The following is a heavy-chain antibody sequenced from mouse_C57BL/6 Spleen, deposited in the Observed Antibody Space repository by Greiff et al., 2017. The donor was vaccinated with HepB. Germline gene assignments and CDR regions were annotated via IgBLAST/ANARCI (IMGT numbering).Heavy chain of an antibody. V-gene: IGHV1-22*01. CDR3: AREPFITTVVDY. Sequence: EVQLQQSGPELVKPGASVKMSCKASGYTFTDYNMHWVKQSHGKSLEWIGYINPNNGGTSYNQKFKGKATLTVNKSSSTAYMELRSLTSEDSAVYYCAREPFITTVVDYWGQGTTLTVSS. CDR2: INPNNGGT. J-gene: IGHJ2*01. D-gene: IGHD1-1*01. CDR1: GYTFTDYN.